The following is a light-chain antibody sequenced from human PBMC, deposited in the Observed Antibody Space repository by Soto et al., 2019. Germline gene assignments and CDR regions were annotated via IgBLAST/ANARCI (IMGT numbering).Light chain of an antibody. CDR2: GAS. Sequence: DIQMTQSPSSLSASVGYRVTFTWRTSQKINNYLKWYQQKPGKAPKLLIYGASSVQSGVPLRFSGSGSGTEFTLTISSLQPEDFAIYYCEQTYSTPVTFGQGT. V-gene: IGKV1-39*01. CDR3: EQTYSTPVT. J-gene: IGKJ5*01. CDR1: QKINNY.